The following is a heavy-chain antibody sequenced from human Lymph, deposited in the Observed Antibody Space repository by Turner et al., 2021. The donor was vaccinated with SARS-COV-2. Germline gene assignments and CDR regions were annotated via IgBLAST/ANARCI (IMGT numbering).Heavy chain of an antibody. J-gene: IGHJ5*02. V-gene: IGHV4-59*01. Sequence: QVQLQESGPRLVKPLETLSLTCPVSGGSMNSNYWSWIRQHPGKRLEWFGYIYYRGSTNYNPSLKSLVTISVDKSKNQFSLKLTSATAADTAIYYWARETVNNWVDPWGQGILVTVSS. CDR3: ARETVNNWVDP. CDR1: GGSMNSNY. CDR2: IYYRGST. D-gene: IGHD2-21*02.